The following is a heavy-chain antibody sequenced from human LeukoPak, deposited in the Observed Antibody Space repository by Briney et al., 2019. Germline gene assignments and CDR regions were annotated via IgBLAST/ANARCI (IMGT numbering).Heavy chain of an antibody. Sequence: PSQTLSLTCTVSGGSISSGSYYWSWIRQPAGKGLEWIGRIYTSGRTNYNPSLKSRVTISVDTSKNQFSLKLSSVTAADTAVYYCAEFRTDRNYYMDVWGKGTTVTVSS. V-gene: IGHV4-61*02. CDR2: IYTSGRT. CDR3: AEFRTDRNYYMDV. D-gene: IGHD3-22*01. J-gene: IGHJ6*03. CDR1: GGSISSGSYY.